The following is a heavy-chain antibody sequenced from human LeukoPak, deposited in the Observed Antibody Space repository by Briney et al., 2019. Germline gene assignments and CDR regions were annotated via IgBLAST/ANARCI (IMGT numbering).Heavy chain of an antibody. CDR3: ARCPRSSDAFDI. Sequence: PGGSLRLSCAASGFTFSSYEMNWVRQAPGKGLEWVSYISGSYIYYADSVRGRFTISRDNAKNSLYLQMNSLRAEDTAVYCCARCPRSSDAFDIWGQGTMVTVSS. J-gene: IGHJ3*02. V-gene: IGHV3-48*03. CDR1: GFTFSSYE. CDR2: ISGSYI.